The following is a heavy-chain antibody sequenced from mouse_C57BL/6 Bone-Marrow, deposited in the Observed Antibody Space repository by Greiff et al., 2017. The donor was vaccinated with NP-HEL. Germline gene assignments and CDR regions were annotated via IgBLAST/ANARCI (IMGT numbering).Heavy chain of an antibody. CDR1: GYTFTSYW. D-gene: IGHD2-4*01. CDR2: IDPSDSYT. CDR3: AREGDYDYDSYYFDY. V-gene: IGHV1-69*01. Sequence: QVQLQQPGAELVVPGASVKLSCKASGYTFTSYWMHWVKQRPGQGLEWIGEIDPSDSYTNYNQKFKGKSTLTVDKSSSTAYMQLSSLTSEDSAVYYCAREGDYDYDSYYFDYWCQGTTLTVSS. J-gene: IGHJ2*01.